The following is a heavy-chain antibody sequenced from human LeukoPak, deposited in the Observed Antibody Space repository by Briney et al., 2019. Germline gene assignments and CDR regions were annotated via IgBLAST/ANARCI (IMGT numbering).Heavy chain of an antibody. CDR1: GGSISSSSYY. V-gene: IGHV4-39*01. Sequence: SETLSLTCTVSGGSISSSSYYWGWIRQPPGKGLEWIGSIYYSGSTYYNPSLKSRVTISVDTSKNQFSPKLSSVTAADTAVYYCARQGAVAGTGWFDPWGQGTLVTVSS. J-gene: IGHJ5*02. D-gene: IGHD6-19*01. CDR3: ARQGAVAGTGWFDP. CDR2: IYYSGST.